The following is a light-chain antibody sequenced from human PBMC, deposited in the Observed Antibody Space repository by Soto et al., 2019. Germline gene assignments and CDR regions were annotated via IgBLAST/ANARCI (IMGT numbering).Light chain of an antibody. Sequence: QSALTQPSSVSGSPGQSITISCTGTSSDVGAYEYVSWYQQYPGKAPKLMIYDVRNRPSGISSRFSGSKSGNTASLTISGLQTEDEADFYCSSHTSSHVVFGGGTKLTVL. CDR2: DVR. V-gene: IGLV2-14*01. CDR1: SSDVGAYEY. CDR3: SSHTSSHVV. J-gene: IGLJ2*01.